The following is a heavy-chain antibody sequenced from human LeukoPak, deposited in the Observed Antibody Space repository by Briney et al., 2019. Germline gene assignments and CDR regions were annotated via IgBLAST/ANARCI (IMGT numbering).Heavy chain of an antibody. Sequence: GASVKASCKASGYTFTGYYMHWVRQAPGQGLEWMGWINPNSGGTNYAQKFQGRVTMTRDTSISTAYMELSRLRSDDTAVYYCARDLFIVGARGSWFDPWGQGTLVTVSS. CDR1: GYTFTGYY. CDR3: ARDLFIVGARGSWFDP. D-gene: IGHD1-26*01. CDR2: INPNSGGT. V-gene: IGHV1-2*02. J-gene: IGHJ5*02.